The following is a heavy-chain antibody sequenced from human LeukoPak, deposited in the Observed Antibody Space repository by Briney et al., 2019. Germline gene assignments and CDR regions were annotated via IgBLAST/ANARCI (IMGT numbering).Heavy chain of an antibody. J-gene: IGHJ4*02. V-gene: IGHV4-4*07. CDR2: IYTSGST. CDR1: GGSFSGYY. D-gene: IGHD3-16*02. CDR3: AREGLDFSMRDYVWGSYRPFDY. Sequence: PSETLSLTCAVYGGSFSGYYWSWIRQPAGKGLEWIGRIYTSGSTNYNPSLTSRITISVTTSKNQFSLKLSSVTAADTAVYYCAREGLDFSMRDYVWGSYRPFDYWGQGTLVTVSS.